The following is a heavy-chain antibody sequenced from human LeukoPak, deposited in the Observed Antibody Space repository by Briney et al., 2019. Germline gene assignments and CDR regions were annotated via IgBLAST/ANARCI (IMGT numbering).Heavy chain of an antibody. CDR2: INPNSGGT. CDR3: ARENGDYGGDY. Sequence: ASVKVSCKASGYTFTSYYIHWVRQAPGQGLEWMGWINPNSGGTNYAQKFQGRVTMTRGTSISTAYMELSRLRSDDTAVYYCARENGDYGGDYWGQGTLVTVSS. J-gene: IGHJ4*02. CDR1: GYTFTSYY. V-gene: IGHV1-2*02. D-gene: IGHD4-17*01.